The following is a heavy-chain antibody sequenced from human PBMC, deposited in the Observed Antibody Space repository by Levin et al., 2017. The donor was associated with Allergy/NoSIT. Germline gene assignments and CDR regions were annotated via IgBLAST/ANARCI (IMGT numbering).Heavy chain of an antibody. CDR3: ARQSVLLTGFDY. CDR2: IYYSGTT. D-gene: IGHD4/OR15-4a*01. V-gene: IGHV4-39*01. CDR1: GGSIDSSSYY. Sequence: PSETLSLTCTVSGGSIDSSSYYWGWIRQPPGKGLEWIGGIYYSGTTYYNPSLKSRVTISIDTSKNQFSLRLTSVTAADTALYYCARQSVLLTGFDYWGQGPLVTVSS. J-gene: IGHJ4*02.